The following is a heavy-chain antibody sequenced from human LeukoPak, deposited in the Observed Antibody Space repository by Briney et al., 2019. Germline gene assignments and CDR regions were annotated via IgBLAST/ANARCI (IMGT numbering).Heavy chain of an antibody. J-gene: IGHJ4*02. CDR2: IYSGGST. V-gene: IGHV3-53*01. CDR1: GLTVSSNY. CDR3: ARGARIAVALYYFDY. D-gene: IGHD6-19*01. Sequence: PGGSLRLSCAASGLTVSSNYMSWVRQAPGKGREWVSVIYSGGSTYYADSVKGRFTISRDNSKNTLYLQMNSLRAEDTAVYYCARGARIAVALYYFDYWGQGTLVAVSS.